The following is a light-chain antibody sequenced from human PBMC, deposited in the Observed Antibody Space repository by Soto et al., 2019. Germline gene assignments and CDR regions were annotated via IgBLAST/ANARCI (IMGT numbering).Light chain of an antibody. CDR2: RNI. V-gene: IGLV1-47*01. CDR1: SSNIGSNY. Sequence: QSVLTQPPSASGTPGQRVTISCSGSSSNIGSNYVYWYQQLQGTAPKLLIYRNIKRPSGVPDRFAGSKSGTSASLAISGLRSEDEDDYYCAAWDDSLSGVVFGGGTKLTVL. CDR3: AAWDDSLSGVV. J-gene: IGLJ2*01.